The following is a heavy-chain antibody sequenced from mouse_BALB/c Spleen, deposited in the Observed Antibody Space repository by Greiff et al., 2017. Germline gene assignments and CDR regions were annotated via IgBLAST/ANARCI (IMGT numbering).Heavy chain of an antibody. CDR1: GDSITSGY. Sequence: EVKVEESGPSLVKPSQTLSLTCSVTGDSITSGYWNWIRKFPGNKLEYMGYISYSGSTYYNPSLKSRISITRDTSKNQYYLQLNSVTTEDTATYYCARWGVRQDYWYFDVWGAGTTVTVSS. D-gene: IGHD2-14*01. J-gene: IGHJ1*01. CDR2: ISYSGST. V-gene: IGHV3-8*02. CDR3: ARWGVRQDYWYFDV.